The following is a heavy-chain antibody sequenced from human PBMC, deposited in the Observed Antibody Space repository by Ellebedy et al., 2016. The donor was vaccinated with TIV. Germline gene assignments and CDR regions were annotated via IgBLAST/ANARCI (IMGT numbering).Heavy chain of an antibody. V-gene: IGHV3-48*02. CDR3: ARGPLYGDYPNWFDP. D-gene: IGHD4-17*01. Sequence: GGSLRLSXAASGFTLRTYSMNWVRQAPGKGLEWISYVSNSGSRIEYADSVKGRFTISRDNDKNSLHLQMNSLRDEDTAVYYCARGPLYGDYPNWFDPWGQGTLVTVSS. J-gene: IGHJ5*02. CDR2: VSNSGSRI. CDR1: GFTLRTYS.